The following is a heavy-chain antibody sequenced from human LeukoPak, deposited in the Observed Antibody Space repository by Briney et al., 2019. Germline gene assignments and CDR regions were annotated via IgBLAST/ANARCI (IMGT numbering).Heavy chain of an antibody. CDR1: GFTFSHYT. V-gene: IGHV3-53*01. CDR2: IYSGGST. J-gene: IGHJ6*03. D-gene: IGHD3-10*01. Sequence: TGGSLRLSCEASGFTFSHYTMIWVRQAPGKGLEWVSVIYSGGSTYYADSVKGRFTISRDNSKNTLYLQMNSLRAEDTAVYYCASGSGSYRTPYYYMDVWGTGTTVTVSS. CDR3: ASGSGSYRTPYYYMDV.